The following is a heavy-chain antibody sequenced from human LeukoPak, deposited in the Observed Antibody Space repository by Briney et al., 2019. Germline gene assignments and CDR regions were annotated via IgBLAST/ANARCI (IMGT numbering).Heavy chain of an antibody. CDR2: IRYSGRT. CDR3: ARLPDVSGWPFDY. D-gene: IGHD6-19*01. CDR1: DDSISRDF. Sequence: SETLSLTCTASDDSISRDFWTWIRQPPGKGLEWIGYIRYSGRTDYNPSLKKRFTISIQTSKNQCSLKLTSVTAADTAIYYCARLPDVSGWPFDYWGQGIRVTVSS. J-gene: IGHJ4*02. V-gene: IGHV4-59*01.